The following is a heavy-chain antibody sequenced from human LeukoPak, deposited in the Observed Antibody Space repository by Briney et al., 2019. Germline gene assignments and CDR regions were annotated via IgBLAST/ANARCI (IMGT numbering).Heavy chain of an antibody. CDR1: GDSVSSNSVA. D-gene: IGHD3-10*01. Sequence: SQTPSLTCVISGDSVSSNSVAWSWIRQSPSRGLEWLGRTYYRSKWYNDYAVSVRGRITIDPDTSKNQFSLKLSSVTAADTAVYYCARALSYRYGSGSYYGYWGQGTLVTVSS. J-gene: IGHJ4*02. CDR2: TYYRSKWYN. V-gene: IGHV6-1*01. CDR3: ARALSYRYGSGSYYGY.